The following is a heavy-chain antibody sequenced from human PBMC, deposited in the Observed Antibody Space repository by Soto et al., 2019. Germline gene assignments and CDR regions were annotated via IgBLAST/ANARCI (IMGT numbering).Heavy chain of an antibody. CDR1: GFTFSSYA. J-gene: IGHJ4*02. CDR3: AKSSGSKSFYFNYFDN. V-gene: IGHV3-23*01. D-gene: IGHD3-22*01. Sequence: GSLRLSCAASGFTFSSYAMTWVRQAPGKGLEWVSGISGSGGTTYYADSVKSRFTISRDNSKNTLYLQMNSLRVEDTAVYYCAKSSGSKSFYFNYFDNWGQGTQVTVSS. CDR2: ISGSGGTT.